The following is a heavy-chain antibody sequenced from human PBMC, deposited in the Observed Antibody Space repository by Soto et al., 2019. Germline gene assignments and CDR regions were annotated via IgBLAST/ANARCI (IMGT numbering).Heavy chain of an antibody. J-gene: IGHJ4*03. CDR1: SYVVESGHY. D-gene: IGHD3-3*01. CDR3: ARSPQYYTPGSSPFDY. V-gene: IGHV4-38-2*01. Sequence: SETLSLTCVVSSYVVESGHYWGWVRQPPGKGLEWVGSIYDSGTTYYNPSLRSRVTISADTSKNQFSLSLTSVTAADTAVYYCARSPQYYTPGSSPFDYWGPGTMVTVSS. CDR2: IYDSGTT.